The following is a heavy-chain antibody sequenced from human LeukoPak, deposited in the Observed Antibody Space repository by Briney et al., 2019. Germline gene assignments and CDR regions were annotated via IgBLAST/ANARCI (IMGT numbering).Heavy chain of an antibody. J-gene: IGHJ4*02. Sequence: GGSLRLSCAGSGFTFSSYAMTWVRQAPGKGLEWVSGICGSGGSTNYADSVEGRFTISRDNSKTTLYLQMNSLRVEDTAVYYCAKREEAAVNFYFDWWGEGTLVTVSS. V-gene: IGHV3-23*01. CDR1: GFTFSSYA. CDR3: AKREEAAVNFYFDW. D-gene: IGHD1-20*01. CDR2: ICGSGGST.